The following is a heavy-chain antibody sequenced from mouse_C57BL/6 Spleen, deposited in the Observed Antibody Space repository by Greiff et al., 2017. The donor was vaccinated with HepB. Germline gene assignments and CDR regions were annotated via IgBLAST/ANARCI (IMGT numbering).Heavy chain of an antibody. J-gene: IGHJ1*03. CDR1: GFSLTSYG. D-gene: IGHD2-3*01. CDR2: IWSDGST. Sequence: QVQLKQSGPGLVAPSQSLSITCTVSGFSLTSYGVHWVRQPPGKGLEWLVVIWSDGSTTYNSALKSRLSISKDNSKSQVFLKMNSLQTDDTAMYYCARHKPGLLRYFDVWGTGTTVTVSS. CDR3: ARHKPGLLRYFDV. V-gene: IGHV2-6-1*01.